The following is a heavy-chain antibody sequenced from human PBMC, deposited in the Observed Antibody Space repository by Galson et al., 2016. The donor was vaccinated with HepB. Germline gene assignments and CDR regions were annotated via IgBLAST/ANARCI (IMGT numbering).Heavy chain of an antibody. CDR3: ARGLAPSEATVPSPDY. D-gene: IGHD1-26*01. CDR2: ICYSGRT. Sequence: ATLSLTCTVSGGSMRGLYWSWIRQAPGKGLEVIGYICYSGRTNYRPSLTSRVTISADTSRNQFSLKLTSVTPADTVVYYCARGLAPSEATVPSPDYWGQGILITVSS. J-gene: IGHJ4*02. V-gene: IGHV4-59*11. CDR1: GGSMRGLY.